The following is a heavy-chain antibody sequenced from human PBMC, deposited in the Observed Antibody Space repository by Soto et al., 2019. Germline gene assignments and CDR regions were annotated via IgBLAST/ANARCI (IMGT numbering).Heavy chain of an antibody. Sequence: SVKVSCKASGGTFSSYAISWVRQAPGQGLEWMGGIIPIFGTANYAQKFQGRVTITADESTSTAYMELSSLRSEDTAVYYCARGTIASIAARPNDPTRYNWFDPWGQ. V-gene: IGHV1-69*13. D-gene: IGHD6-6*01. CDR3: ARGTIASIAARPNDPTRYNWFDP. CDR2: IIPIFGTA. J-gene: IGHJ5*02. CDR1: GGTFSSYA.